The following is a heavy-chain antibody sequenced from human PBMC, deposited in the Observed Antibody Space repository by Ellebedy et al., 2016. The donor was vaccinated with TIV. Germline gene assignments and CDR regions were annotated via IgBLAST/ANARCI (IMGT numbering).Heavy chain of an antibody. J-gene: IGHJ3*02. CDR1: GFTFSNYW. CDR2: IGSDGIGT. CDR3: ARVYCSGATCPAAFDI. D-gene: IGHD2-15*01. Sequence: GESLKISCAASGFTFSNYWMHWVRQVPGEGLVWVSRIGSDGIGTSYADSVKGRFTISRANAKNTLFLQMNSLRAEDTALYYCARVYCSGATCPAAFDIWGQGTMVTVSS. V-gene: IGHV3-74*01.